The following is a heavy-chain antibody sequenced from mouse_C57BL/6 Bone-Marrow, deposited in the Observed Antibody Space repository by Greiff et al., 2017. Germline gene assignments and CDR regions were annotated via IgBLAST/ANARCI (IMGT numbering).Heavy chain of an antibody. Sequence: VQLQQSGPELVKPGASVKISCKASGYTFTDYYMNWVKQSPGKSLEWIGDINPNNGGTSYNQKFKGKATLTVDKSSNTAYMELRSLTSEDSAVDYCASDDYGVCDYWGQGTTLTVSS. V-gene: IGHV1-26*01. D-gene: IGHD2-4*01. CDR3: ASDDYGVCDY. CDR1: GYTFTDYY. J-gene: IGHJ2*01. CDR2: INPNNGGT.